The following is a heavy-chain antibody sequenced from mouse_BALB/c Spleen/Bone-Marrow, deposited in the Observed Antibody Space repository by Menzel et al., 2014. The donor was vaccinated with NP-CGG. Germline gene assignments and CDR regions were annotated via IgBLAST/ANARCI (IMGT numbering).Heavy chain of an antibody. J-gene: IGHJ2*01. Sequence: EVKLQESLPELVKPGASVKMSCKASGYTFTSYVMHWVKQKPGQGLEWIGYINPYNDGTKYNEKFKGKATLTSDKSSSTAYMELSSLTSEDSAVYYCARGGTSHFDYWGQGTTLTVSS. D-gene: IGHD3-3*01. V-gene: IGHV1-14*01. CDR3: ARGGTSHFDY. CDR1: GYTFTSYV. CDR2: INPYNDGT.